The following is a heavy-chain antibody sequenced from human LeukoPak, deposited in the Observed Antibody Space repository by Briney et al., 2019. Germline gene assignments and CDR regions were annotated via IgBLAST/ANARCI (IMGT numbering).Heavy chain of an antibody. Sequence: GGSLRLSCAASGFTFSSYWMSWVRQAPGKGLEWVANITQDGSEKYYVDSVKGRFTISRDNAKNSLYLQMNSLRAEDTAVYYCARVRDIVVVVAATHVYYYGMDVWGTGTTVTVSS. D-gene: IGHD2-15*01. CDR3: ARVRDIVVVVAATHVYYYGMDV. CDR1: GFTFSSYW. CDR2: ITQDGSEK. J-gene: IGHJ6*04. V-gene: IGHV3-7*03.